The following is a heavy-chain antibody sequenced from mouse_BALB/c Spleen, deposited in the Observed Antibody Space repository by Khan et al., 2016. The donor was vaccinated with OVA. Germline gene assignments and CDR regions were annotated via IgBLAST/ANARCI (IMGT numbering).Heavy chain of an antibody. CDR1: GYTFTSYW. CDR3: VNHGSSSAGCTY. V-gene: IGHV1-7*01. J-gene: IGHJ3*01. CDR2: INPATDYT. Sequence: QVQLKQSGSELAKPGASVKMSCKASGYTFTSYWMHWVKQRPGQGLEWIGYINPATDYTEYNQQFKNKATLTAKQPSRPAYMPLNSLTSEDSAVYNWVNHGSSSAGCTYGGQGTPGTVSA. D-gene: IGHD1-1*01.